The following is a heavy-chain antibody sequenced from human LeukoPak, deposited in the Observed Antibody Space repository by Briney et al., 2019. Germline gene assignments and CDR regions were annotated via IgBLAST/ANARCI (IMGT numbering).Heavy chain of an antibody. CDR2: INPRSGST. CDR1: GYTFTSYG. V-gene: IGHV1-46*01. CDR3: ARDRDYGGNSIYFDY. J-gene: IGHJ4*02. Sequence: ASVKVSCKASGYTFTSYGISWVRQAPGHGLEWMGIINPRSGSTTYAQKLQGRVTMTRDTSTSTVYMELSSLRSEDTAVYYCARDRDYGGNSIYFDYWGQGTLVTVSS. D-gene: IGHD4-23*01.